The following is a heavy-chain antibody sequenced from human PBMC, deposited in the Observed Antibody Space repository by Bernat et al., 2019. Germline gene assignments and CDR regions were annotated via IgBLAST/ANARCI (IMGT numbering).Heavy chain of an antibody. J-gene: IGHJ4*02. V-gene: IGHV3-74*01. CDR1: GFRFSDNW. D-gene: IGHD2-21*01. CDR2: INNDGSAT. CDR3: ATINFPGY. Sequence: EVQLVESGGGLVQPGGSLRLSCAASGFRFSDNWMHWVRQAPGEGLVWVSRINNDGSATYYADSVAGRFTISRDNAKNTLYLQMNSLRAEDTAIYYWATINFPGYWGQGALVTVSS.